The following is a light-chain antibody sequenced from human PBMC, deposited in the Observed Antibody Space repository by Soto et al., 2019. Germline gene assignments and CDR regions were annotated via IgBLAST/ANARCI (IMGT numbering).Light chain of an antibody. Sequence: PGERATLSCRASQRITDNFLAGFQQKPGLAPRLLIYGASTRARVVPDRISGGGSGKDFVLTSSRLEPEDFAVYYCQQYGPSPFTFGHGTKLQI. CDR1: QRITDNF. J-gene: IGKJ2*01. V-gene: IGKV3-20*01. CDR2: GAS. CDR3: QQYGPSPFT.